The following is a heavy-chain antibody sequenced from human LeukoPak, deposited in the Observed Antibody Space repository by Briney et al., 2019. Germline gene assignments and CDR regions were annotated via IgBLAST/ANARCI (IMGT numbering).Heavy chain of an antibody. V-gene: IGHV4-39*01. CDR1: GGPISSSSYY. J-gene: IGHJ4*02. CDR3: ARHSRFPPDY. Sequence: SETLSLTCTVSGGPISSSSYYWDWIRQPPGKGLEWIGSIYYSGSTYYNPSLKSRVTISVDTSKNQFSLKVNSVTAADTAVYYCARHSRFPPDYWGQGTLVTVSS. CDR2: IYYSGST.